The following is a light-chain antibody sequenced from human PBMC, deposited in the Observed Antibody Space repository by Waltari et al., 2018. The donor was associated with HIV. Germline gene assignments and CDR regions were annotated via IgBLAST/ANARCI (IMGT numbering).Light chain of an antibody. V-gene: IGLV3-1*01. CDR3: LAWDSSTVI. CDR2: DDT. CDR1: KLGNRY. Sequence: SYELTQPPSVSVSPGQTATLPSSGYKLGNRYVCWYEQKPGQSHLLVIYDDTKRPSGIPGRFSGSNSVNTATLTISGTQAVYEADYYCLAWDSSTVIFGGGTRLTVL. J-gene: IGLJ2*01.